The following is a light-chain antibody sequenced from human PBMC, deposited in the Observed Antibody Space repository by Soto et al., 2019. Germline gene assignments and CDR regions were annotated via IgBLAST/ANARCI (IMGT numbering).Light chain of an antibody. CDR2: GAS. V-gene: IGKV3-15*01. CDR1: QCVGSF. CDR3: QQYTNWPSWT. J-gene: IGKJ1*01. Sequence: EKVMTQSPATLSMSPGERATLSCRASQCVGSFLACYQQKPGQAPRLLISGASTRATGIPARFSGSGSGTEFTLTISSLQSEDFAVYYCQQYTNWPSWTFGQGTKVE.